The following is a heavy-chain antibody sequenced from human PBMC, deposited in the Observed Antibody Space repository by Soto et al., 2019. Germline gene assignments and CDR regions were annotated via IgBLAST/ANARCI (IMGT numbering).Heavy chain of an antibody. CDR3: ARDEVGANIYIDY. D-gene: IGHD1-26*01. CDR2: ISSSSSYI. V-gene: IGHV3-21*01. Sequence: EVQLVESGGGLVKLGGSLRLSCAASGFTFSSYSMNWVRQAPGKGLEWVSSISSSSSYIYYADSVKGRFTISRDNAKNSLSLKMNSLRAEDTAVYYCARDEVGANIYIDYWGQGTLVTVSS. CDR1: GFTFSSYS. J-gene: IGHJ4*02.